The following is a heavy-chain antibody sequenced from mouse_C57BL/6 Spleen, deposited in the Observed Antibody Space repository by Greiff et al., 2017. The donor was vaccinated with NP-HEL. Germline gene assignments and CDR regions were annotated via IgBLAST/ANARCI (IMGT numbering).Heavy chain of an antibody. D-gene: IGHD1-1*01. CDR1: GFNIKDYY. CDR2: IDPEDGET. Sequence: EVQLQESGAELVKPGASVKLSCTASGFNIKDYYMHWVKQRTEQGLEWIGRIDPEDGETKYAPKFQGKATITSDTTSNTAYLQLSSLTSEDTAVYYCAFPLGLRCSSCLDYWGQGTTLTVSS. V-gene: IGHV14-2*01. J-gene: IGHJ2*01. CDR3: AFPLGLRCSSCLDY.